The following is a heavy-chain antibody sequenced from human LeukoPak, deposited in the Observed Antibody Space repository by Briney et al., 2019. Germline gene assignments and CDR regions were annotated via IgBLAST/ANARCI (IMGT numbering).Heavy chain of an antibody. CDR2: IYYSGST. J-gene: IGHJ2*01. D-gene: IGHD3-22*01. V-gene: IGHV4-61*05. CDR1: GGSISSSSYY. Sequence: SETLSLTCTVSGGSISSSSYYWSWIRQPPGKGLEWIGYIYYSGSTNYNPSLKSRVTISVDTSKNQFSLKLSSVTAADTAVYYCARHSAGYYDSSGHWYFDLWGRGTLVTVSS. CDR3: ARHSAGYYDSSGHWYFDL.